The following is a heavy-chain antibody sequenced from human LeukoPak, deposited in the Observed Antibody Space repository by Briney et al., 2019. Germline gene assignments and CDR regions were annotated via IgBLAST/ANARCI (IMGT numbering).Heavy chain of an antibody. V-gene: IGHV1-18*01. CDR3: ARDLWNFYDDSGYNRDFDS. J-gene: IGHJ5*01. Sequence: ASVKASCKATSRISWVRQAPGQGLEWMGWIGNYGGETYYAKKFQGRITVTTDTSTSTVYRELRNLRSDDTAVYYCARDLWNFYDDSGYNRDFDSWGQGTLVTVSS. CDR2: IGNYGGET. D-gene: IGHD3-22*01. CDR1: TSR.